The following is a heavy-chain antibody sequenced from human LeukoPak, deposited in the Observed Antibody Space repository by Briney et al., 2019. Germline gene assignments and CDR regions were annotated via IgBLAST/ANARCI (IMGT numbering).Heavy chain of an antibody. CDR1: GYTFTSYD. CDR3: ATEQWLVSRNWFDP. D-gene: IGHD6-19*01. J-gene: IGHJ5*02. CDR2: MNPNSGNT. V-gene: IGHV1-8*01. Sequence: APVKVSCKASGYTFTSYDINWVRQATGQGLEWMGWMNPNSGNTGYAQKFQGRVTMTRNISISTAYMELSSLRSEDTAVYYCATEQWLVSRNWFDPWGQGTLVTVSS.